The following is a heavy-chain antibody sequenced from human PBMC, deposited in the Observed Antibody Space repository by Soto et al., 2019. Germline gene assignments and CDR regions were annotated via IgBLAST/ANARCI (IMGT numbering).Heavy chain of an antibody. D-gene: IGHD6-13*01. CDR1: GYTFTSYG. J-gene: IGHJ1*01. CDR3: ARAPLSSSRYEYFQH. CDR2: ISAYNGNT. V-gene: IGHV1-18*01. Sequence: GASVKVSCKASGYTFTSYGISWVRQAPGQGLEWMGWISAYNGNTNYAQKLQGRVTMTTDTSTSTAYMELRSLRSDDTAVYYCARAPLSSSRYEYFQHWGRGTLVTVSS.